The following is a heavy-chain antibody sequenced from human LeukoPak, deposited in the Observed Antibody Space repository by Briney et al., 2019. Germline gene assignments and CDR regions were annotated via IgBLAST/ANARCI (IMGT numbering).Heavy chain of an antibody. Sequence: GGSLRLSCAASGFTFSTYAMNWVRQAPGKGLEWVSSLSGSASSTYYAGSVKGRFTISRDNSKNTLSLQMNSLRADDTAVYYCARDGEPRYWGSGYYYGMDVWGQGTTVTVSS. CDR2: LSGSASST. V-gene: IGHV3-23*01. D-gene: IGHD7-27*01. J-gene: IGHJ6*02. CDR3: ARDGEPRYWGSGYYYGMDV. CDR1: GFTFSTYA.